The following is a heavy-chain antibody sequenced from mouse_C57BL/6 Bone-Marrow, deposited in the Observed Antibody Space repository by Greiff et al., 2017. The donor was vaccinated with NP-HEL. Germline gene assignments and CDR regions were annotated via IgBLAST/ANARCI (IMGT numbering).Heavy chain of an antibody. CDR1: GFNIKDDY. V-gene: IGHV14-4*01. J-gene: IGHJ3*01. CDR2: IDPENGDT. Sequence: EVQLVESGAELVRPGASVKLSCTASGFNIKDDYMHWVKQRPEQGLEWIGWIDPENGDTEYASKFQGKATITADTSSNTAYLQLSSLTSEDTAVYYCTTGTRRFAYWGQGTLVTVSA. CDR3: TTGTRRFAY.